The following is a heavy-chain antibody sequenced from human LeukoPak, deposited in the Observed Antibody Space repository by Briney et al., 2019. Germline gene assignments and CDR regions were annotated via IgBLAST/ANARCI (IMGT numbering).Heavy chain of an antibody. V-gene: IGHV4-34*01. Sequence: SETLSLTCAVYGGSFSGYCWSWIRQPPGKGLEWIGEINHSGSTNYNPSLKSRVTISVDTSKNQFSLKLSSVTAADTAVYYCARDGIAAAGSDYWGQGTLVTVSS. CDR3: ARDGIAAAGSDY. J-gene: IGHJ4*02. CDR2: INHSGST. CDR1: GGSFSGYC. D-gene: IGHD6-13*01.